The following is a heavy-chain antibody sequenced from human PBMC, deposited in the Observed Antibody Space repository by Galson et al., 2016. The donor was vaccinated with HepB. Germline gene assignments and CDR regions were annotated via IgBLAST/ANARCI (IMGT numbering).Heavy chain of an antibody. CDR1: GYTFTNYA. Sequence: SVKVSCKASGYTFTNYAIHWVRQAPGQRLEWMGWINPGNGDTKHSQKFQGRVTITRDPSARTAYMELSGLRSEDTAMYYCARDAGYRDYDYWGQGTLVTVSS. CDR2: INPGNGDT. V-gene: IGHV1-3*01. D-gene: IGHD6-13*01. J-gene: IGHJ4*02. CDR3: ARDAGYRDYDY.